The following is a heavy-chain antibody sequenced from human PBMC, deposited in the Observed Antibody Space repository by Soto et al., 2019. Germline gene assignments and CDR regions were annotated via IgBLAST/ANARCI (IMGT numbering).Heavy chain of an antibody. CDR3: AKEVYYYDSSSPYFDY. CDR2: ISWNSGSI. J-gene: IGHJ4*02. D-gene: IGHD3-22*01. CDR1: GFTFDDYA. Sequence: GGSLRLSCAASGFTFDDYAMHWVRQAPGKGLEWVSGISWNSGSIGYADSVKGRFTISRDNAKNSLYLQMNSLRAEDTALYYCAKEVYYYDSSSPYFDYWGQGTLVTVSS. V-gene: IGHV3-9*01.